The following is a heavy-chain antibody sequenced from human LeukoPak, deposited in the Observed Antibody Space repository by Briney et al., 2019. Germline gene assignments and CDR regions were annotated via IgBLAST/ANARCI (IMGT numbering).Heavy chain of an antibody. V-gene: IGHV3-64D*06. CDR3: VRGTGY. Sequence: GSLSLSCSVSGFTFSTYVMHWVRPAPGKGLEYVSAISSNGDNTYYADSVKGRFTISRDNSKNTLYLQMSSLRADDTAVYYCVRGTGYWGQGTLVTVSS. CDR2: ISSNGDNT. CDR1: GFTFSTYV. J-gene: IGHJ4*02.